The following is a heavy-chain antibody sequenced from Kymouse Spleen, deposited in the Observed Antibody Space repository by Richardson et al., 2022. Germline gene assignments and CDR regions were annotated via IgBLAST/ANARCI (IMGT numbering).Heavy chain of an antibody. D-gene: IGHD3-10*01. V-gene: IGHV3-15*01. CDR3: TTPHYYGSGNPEDWFDP. CDR1: GFTFSNAW. CDR2: IKSKTDGGTT. Sequence: EVQLVESGGGLVKPGGSLRLSCAASGFTFSNAWMSWVRQAPGKGLEWVGRIKSKTDGGTTDYAAPVKGRFTISRDDSKNTLYLQMNSLKTEDTAVYYCTTPHYYGSGNPEDWFDPWGQGTLVTVSS. J-gene: IGHJ5*02.